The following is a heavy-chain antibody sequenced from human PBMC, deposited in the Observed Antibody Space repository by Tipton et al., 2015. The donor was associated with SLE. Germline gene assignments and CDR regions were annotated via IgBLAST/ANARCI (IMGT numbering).Heavy chain of an antibody. D-gene: IGHD3-22*01. CDR2: IWYDGDNK. Sequence: SLRLSCAAAGFTFRSYGMHWVRQAPGKGLEWVAVIWYDGDNKYYSDSVKGRFTISRDNAKNSLYLQMNSLRAEDTAVYYCARGSYYYDSSDYLDCWGQGTLVTVSS. CDR1: GFTFRSYG. V-gene: IGHV3-33*08. CDR3: ARGSYYYDSSDYLDC. J-gene: IGHJ4*02.